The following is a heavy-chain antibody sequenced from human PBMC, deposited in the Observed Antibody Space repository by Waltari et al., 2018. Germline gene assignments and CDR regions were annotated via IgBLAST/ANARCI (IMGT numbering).Heavy chain of an antibody. CDR1: GFTFNKAW. CDR3: TSDLDRDPLAKYFVGY. D-gene: IGHD3-9*01. J-gene: IGHJ4*02. V-gene: IGHV3-15*01. Sequence: EVHLVESGGGLVKPGGSLRLSWAASGFTFNKAWMSWVRQAPGKGVEWGGRIRSQIDGGKTDYAAPVRGRFTISRDDSKQTLYLQMTSLKTDDTAVYYCTSDLDRDPLAKYFVGYWGQGALVTVSS. CDR2: IRSQIDGGKT.